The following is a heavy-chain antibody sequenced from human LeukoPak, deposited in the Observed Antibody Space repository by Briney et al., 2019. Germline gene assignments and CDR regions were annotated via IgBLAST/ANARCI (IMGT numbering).Heavy chain of an antibody. V-gene: IGHV3-21*01. J-gene: IGHJ3*01. CDR3: ARGRSITLLRGVAMSDGFDV. CDR2: IDTSGSYI. CDR1: GFTFSNYG. D-gene: IGHD3-10*01. Sequence: GGSLRLSCTASGFTFSNYGLNWVRQAPGKGLEWVSFIDTSGSYIYYGDSVKGRVTISRDNAKNSLYLQMNGLRAEDTAVYYCARGRSITLLRGVAMSDGFDVWGQGTMVTVSS.